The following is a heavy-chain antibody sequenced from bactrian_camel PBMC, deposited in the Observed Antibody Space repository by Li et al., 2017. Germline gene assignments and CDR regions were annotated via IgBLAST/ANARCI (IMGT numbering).Heavy chain of an antibody. J-gene: IGHJ6*01. CDR2: IIEDGTS. CDR1: GVDLYAAD. V-gene: IGHV3S53*01. Sequence: VQLVESGGDSVQHGGSLRLSCTASGVDLYAADMAWYRQAPGNECEMVSKIIEDGTSDYADSLKGRFTISKDSDEKTLYLQMINVKPADTAMYYCAAEAGHDCYEVTKGGRDFGYWGQGTQVTVS. D-gene: IGHD3*01. CDR3: AAEAGHDCYEVTKGGRDFGY.